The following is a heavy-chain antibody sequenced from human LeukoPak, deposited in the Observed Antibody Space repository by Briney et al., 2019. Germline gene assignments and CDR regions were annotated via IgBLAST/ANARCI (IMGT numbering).Heavy chain of an antibody. CDR2: IYYSGST. D-gene: IGHD2-8*01. CDR1: GGSISSGGYY. J-gene: IGHJ4*02. Sequence: SETLSLTCTVSGGSISSGGYYWSWIRQHPGKGLEWIGYIYYSGSTYYNPSLKSRVTISVDTSENQFSLKLSSVTAADTAVYYCARENAANGPADYWGQGTLVTVSS. CDR3: ARENAANGPADY. V-gene: IGHV4-31*03.